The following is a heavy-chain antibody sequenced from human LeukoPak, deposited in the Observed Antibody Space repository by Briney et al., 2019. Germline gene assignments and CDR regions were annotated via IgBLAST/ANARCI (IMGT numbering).Heavy chain of an antibody. Sequence: PGGSLRLTCAASGFNFSTYDMHWVRQAPGKGLEWVAFIRHDRSNKQYADSVKGRFTISRDNSKNTLYLQMNSLRVEDTAVYYCAKGDADWGQGTLVTVSS. V-gene: IGHV3-30*02. CDR2: IRHDRSNK. CDR1: GFNFSTYD. J-gene: IGHJ4*02. CDR3: AKGDAD.